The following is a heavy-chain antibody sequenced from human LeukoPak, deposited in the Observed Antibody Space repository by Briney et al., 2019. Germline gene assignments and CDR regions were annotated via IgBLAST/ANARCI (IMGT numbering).Heavy chain of an antibody. J-gene: IGHJ2*01. CDR3: AGPVGVRGGFDL. CDR1: GYTFISYY. V-gene: IGHV1-46*01. CDR2: INPSGGST. Sequence: ASVKVSCKASGYTFISYYMHWVRQAPGQGLEWMGIINPSGGSTSYAQKFQGRVTMTRDTSTSTVYMELSCLRSEDTAVYYCAGPVGVRGGFDLWGRGTLVTVSS. D-gene: IGHD3-10*01.